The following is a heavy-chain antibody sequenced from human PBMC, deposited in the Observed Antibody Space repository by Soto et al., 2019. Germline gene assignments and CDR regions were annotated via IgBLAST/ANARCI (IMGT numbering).Heavy chain of an antibody. CDR3: ARNRRYPYSSSWYVPNWFDP. Sequence: SVKVSCKASGGTFSSYAISWVRQAPGQGLEWMGGIIPIFGTANYAQKFQGRVTITADKSTSTAYMELSSLRSEDTAVYYCARNRRYPYSSSWYVPNWFDPWGQGTLVTVSS. J-gene: IGHJ5*02. CDR2: IIPIFGTA. D-gene: IGHD6-13*01. CDR1: GGTFSSYA. V-gene: IGHV1-69*06.